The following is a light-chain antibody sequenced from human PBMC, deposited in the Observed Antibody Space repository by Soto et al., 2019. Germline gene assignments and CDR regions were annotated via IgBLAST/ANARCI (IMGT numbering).Light chain of an antibody. V-gene: IGKV3-15*01. Sequence: EIVMTQSPATLSVSPGERATLSCRASQSVNTNLAWYQQKPGQAPRFLIYAASTRATGIPDRFCGSGSGTDFTLTIGSLQSEDFGLYDCQEYNDWPRGTFGQGTKVEVK. CDR2: AAS. CDR1: QSVNTN. CDR3: QEYNDWPRGT. J-gene: IGKJ1*01.